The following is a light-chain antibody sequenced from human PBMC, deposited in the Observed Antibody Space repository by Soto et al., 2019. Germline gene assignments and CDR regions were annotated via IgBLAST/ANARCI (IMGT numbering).Light chain of an antibody. Sequence: EFVLTQSPGTLSLSPGERATLSCRASQSVSATYLAWYQQKPGQPPRLLFFDASSRASGVPHRFSAGGSGTDFTLIISSLQPEDFAVYYCQQRVNWPPTFGGGTKVDI. CDR2: DAS. CDR1: QSVSATY. CDR3: QQRVNWPPT. V-gene: IGKV3D-20*02. J-gene: IGKJ4*01.